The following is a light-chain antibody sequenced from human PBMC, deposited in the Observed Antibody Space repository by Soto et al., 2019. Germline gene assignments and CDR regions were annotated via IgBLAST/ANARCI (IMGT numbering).Light chain of an antibody. J-gene: IGKJ4*01. V-gene: IGKV3-20*01. CDR3: QQYGSSPT. CDR2: GAS. CDR1: QSVSSSY. Sequence: EIVLTQSPGTLSLSPGERATLSCRASQSVSSSYLAWYQQKPGQAPRLLIYGASSRATGIPDRFSGSGSGTAFTLTISRLEPEDFAVYYCQQYGSSPTVSGGTKVEIK.